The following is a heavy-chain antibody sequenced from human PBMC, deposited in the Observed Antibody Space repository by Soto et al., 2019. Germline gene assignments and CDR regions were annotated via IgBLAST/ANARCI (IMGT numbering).Heavy chain of an antibody. D-gene: IGHD2-15*01. CDR1: GGTFSSYT. V-gene: IGHV1-69*02. CDR2: IIPILGIA. CDR3: ASRYCSGGSCYKERYYFDY. Sequence: QVQLVQSGAEVKKPGSSVKVSCKASGGTFSSYTISWVRQAPGQGLEWMGRIIPILGIANYAQKFQGRVTITAVKSTSTAYMELSSLRSEDTAVYYCASRYCSGGSCYKERYYFDYWGQGTLVTVSS. J-gene: IGHJ4*02.